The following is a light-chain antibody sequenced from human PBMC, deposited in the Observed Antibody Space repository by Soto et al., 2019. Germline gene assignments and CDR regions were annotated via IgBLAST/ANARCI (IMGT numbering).Light chain of an antibody. V-gene: IGKV3-11*01. Sequence: EIVLTQSPATLSLSPGERATLSCRASQSVSSYLAWYQQKPGQAPRLLIYDASNRATGIPARFSGSGSGTDFTLTIRNLEPEDFEFYYCQQRSNWTFGQGTRLEIK. CDR1: QSVSSY. J-gene: IGKJ5*01. CDR2: DAS. CDR3: QQRSNWT.